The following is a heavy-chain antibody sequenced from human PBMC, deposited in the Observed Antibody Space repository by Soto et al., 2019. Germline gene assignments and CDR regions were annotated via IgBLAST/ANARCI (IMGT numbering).Heavy chain of an antibody. CDR3: ARDLAATYYYDSSGYRNAFDI. Sequence: GASVKVSCKASGYTFTSYYMHWVRQAPGQGLEWMGIINPSGGSTSYAQKFQGRVTMTRDTSTSTVYMELSSLRSEDTAVYYCARDLAATYYYDSSGYRNAFDIWGQGTMVPVSS. D-gene: IGHD3-22*01. CDR1: GYTFTSYY. CDR2: INPSGGST. J-gene: IGHJ3*02. V-gene: IGHV1-46*01.